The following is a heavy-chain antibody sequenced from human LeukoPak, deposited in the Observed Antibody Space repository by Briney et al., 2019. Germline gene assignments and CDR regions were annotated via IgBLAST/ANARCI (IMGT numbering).Heavy chain of an antibody. Sequence: GGSLRLSCAASGFTFSSYGMHWVRQAPGKGLEWVAVISYDGSNKYYADSVKGRFTISRDNSKNTLYLQMNSLRAEDTAVYYCAKNGGSGVFPHPNDHWGQGTLVTVSS. D-gene: IGHD3-10*01. CDR1: GFTFSSYG. CDR3: AKNGGSGVFPHPNDH. V-gene: IGHV3-30*18. J-gene: IGHJ4*02. CDR2: ISYDGSNK.